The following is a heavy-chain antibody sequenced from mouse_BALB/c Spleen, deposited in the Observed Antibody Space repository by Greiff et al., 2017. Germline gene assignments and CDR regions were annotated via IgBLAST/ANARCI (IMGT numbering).Heavy chain of an antibody. CDR3: ARGDYMYGFAY. CDR1: GYTFTDYV. J-gene: IGHJ3*01. V-gene: IGHV1-77*01. CDR2: IYPGSGST. D-gene: IGHD2-14*01. Sequence: VQLQQSGPELVKPGASVKMSCKASGYTFTDYVISWVKQRTGQGLEWIGEIYPGSGSTYYNEKFKGKATLTADKSSNTAYMQLSSLTSEDSAVYFCARGDYMYGFAYWGQGTLVTVSA.